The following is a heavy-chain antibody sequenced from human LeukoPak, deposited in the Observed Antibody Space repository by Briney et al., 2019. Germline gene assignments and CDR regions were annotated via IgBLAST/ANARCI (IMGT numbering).Heavy chain of an antibody. CDR3: ARDDCGDTCYPGGY. CDR1: GYTLTNYV. Sequence: ASVKVSCKASGYTLTNYVVHWVRQARGQRLEWMGWINAGNGDTKYSQNFQGRVTITRDTSASTAYMELSSLTSEDTALYYCARDDCGDTCYPGGYWGQGTLVTVSS. J-gene: IGHJ4*02. CDR2: INAGNGDT. D-gene: IGHD2-2*01. V-gene: IGHV1-3*01.